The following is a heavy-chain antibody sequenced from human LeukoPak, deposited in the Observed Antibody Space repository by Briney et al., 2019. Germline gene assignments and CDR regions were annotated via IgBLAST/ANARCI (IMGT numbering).Heavy chain of an antibody. CDR1: GGSFSGYY. V-gene: IGHV4-34*03. Sequence: NTSETLSLTCAVYGGSFSGYYWSWIRQPPGKGLEWIGEINHSGSTNYNPSLKSRVTISVDTPKNQFSLKLSSVTAADTALYFCTLGANYYDRNTYYFTDYWGQGTLVTVSS. CDR3: TLGANYYDRNTYYFTDY. CDR2: INHSGST. D-gene: IGHD3-22*01. J-gene: IGHJ4*02.